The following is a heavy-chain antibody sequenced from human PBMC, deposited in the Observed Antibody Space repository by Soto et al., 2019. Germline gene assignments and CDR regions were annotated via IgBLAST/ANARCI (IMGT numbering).Heavy chain of an antibody. D-gene: IGHD3-9*01. J-gene: IGHJ4*02. Sequence: EVQLLESGGGLVQPGGSLRLSCAASGFTFSSYAMSWVRQAPGKGLEWVSAISGSGGSTYYEASVKGRFTISRDNSKNTLYLQMNSLRAEDTAVYYCAKDLYDILTGSYLEGTVDYCGQGNLVTVSS. CDR3: AKDLYDILTGSYLEGTVDY. CDR2: ISGSGGST. CDR1: GFTFSSYA. V-gene: IGHV3-23*01.